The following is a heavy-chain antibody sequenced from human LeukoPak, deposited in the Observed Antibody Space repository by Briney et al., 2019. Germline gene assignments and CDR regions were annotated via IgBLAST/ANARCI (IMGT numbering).Heavy chain of an antibody. V-gene: IGHV3-53*01. CDR3: ARSGYGVAFDI. Sequence: PGGSLRLSCAASGFSVSSNYMSWVRQAPGKGLEWVPVIYSGGSTYYADSVKGRFTISRDNSKNTLYLQMSSLRAEDTAVYYCARSGYGVAFDIWGQGTMVTVSS. J-gene: IGHJ3*02. D-gene: IGHD5-12*01. CDR1: GFSVSSNY. CDR2: IYSGGST.